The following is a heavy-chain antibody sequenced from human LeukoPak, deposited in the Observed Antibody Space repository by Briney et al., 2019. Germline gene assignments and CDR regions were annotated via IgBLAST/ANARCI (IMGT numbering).Heavy chain of an antibody. CDR3: ARRQGTTLNFDY. D-gene: IGHD1-1*01. J-gene: IGHJ4*02. V-gene: IGHV1-18*01. CDR1: GYTFSSYG. Sequence: ASVKVSCKASGYTFSSYGFSWVRQAPGQGLEWMGWINVYSGNTNYAQNLQGRVTMTTDTSTSTAYMELRSLRSDDTAVYYCARRQGTTLNFDYWGQGTLVTVSS. CDR2: INVYSGNT.